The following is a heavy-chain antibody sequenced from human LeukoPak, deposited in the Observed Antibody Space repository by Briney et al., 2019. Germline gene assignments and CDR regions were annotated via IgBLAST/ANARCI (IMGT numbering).Heavy chain of an antibody. V-gene: IGHV3-7*01. D-gene: IGHD4-11*01. CDR2: IRPDGSEQ. CDR1: GFTFNYFR. CDR3: AGRDSARNPWAY. J-gene: IGHJ4*02. Sequence: GALRLSCASSGFTFNYFRMNWIRRAPGGGLEGVANIRPDGSEQFYVDSVKGRFTISRDNAKNSVYLQMNSLRADDTAVYYCAGRDSARNPWAYWGQGTLVTVST.